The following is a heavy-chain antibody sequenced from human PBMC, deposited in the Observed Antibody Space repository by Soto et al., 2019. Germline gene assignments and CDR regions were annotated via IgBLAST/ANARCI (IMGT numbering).Heavy chain of an antibody. CDR1: GFTFSSYA. CDR3: AKDPVYNWNYKYYFDY. J-gene: IGHJ4*02. D-gene: IGHD1-7*01. CDR2: IFGSVCST. Sequence: GGCLCLCCAASGFTFSSYAMSLVREAPGKVLEWVSGIFGSVCSTYHAASVKSRFNISRDNSNKTLYLQMNSLRAQDTAVYYCAKDPVYNWNYKYYFDYWGQGTLVTVPS. V-gene: IGHV3-23*01.